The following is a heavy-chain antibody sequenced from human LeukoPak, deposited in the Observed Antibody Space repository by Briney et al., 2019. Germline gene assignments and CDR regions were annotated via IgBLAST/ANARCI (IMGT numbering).Heavy chain of an antibody. D-gene: IGHD6-19*01. CDR3: ARAHSSGWYV. CDR2: ISSNGGST. CDR1: GFTFSSYA. Sequence: SGGSLRLSCAASGFTFSSYAMHWVRQAPGKGLEYVSAISSNGGSTYYANSVKGRFTISRDNSKNTLYLQMGSLRAEGMAVYYCARAHSSGWYVWGQGTLVTVSS. J-gene: IGHJ4*02. V-gene: IGHV3-64*01.